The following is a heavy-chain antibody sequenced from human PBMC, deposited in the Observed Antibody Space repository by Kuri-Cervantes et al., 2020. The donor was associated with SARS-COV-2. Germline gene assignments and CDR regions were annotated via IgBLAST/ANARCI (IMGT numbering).Heavy chain of an antibody. CDR1: GYSISSGYY. Sequence: GSLRLSCTVSGYSISSGYYWGWIRQPPGKGLEWNGSIYHSGSTYYNPSLKSRVTISVDTSKNQFSLKLSSVTAADTAVYYCARGWDAPGYFGYWGQGTLVTVSS. D-gene: IGHD1-26*01. CDR3: ARGWDAPGYFGY. CDR2: IYHSGST. J-gene: IGHJ4*02. V-gene: IGHV4-38-2*02.